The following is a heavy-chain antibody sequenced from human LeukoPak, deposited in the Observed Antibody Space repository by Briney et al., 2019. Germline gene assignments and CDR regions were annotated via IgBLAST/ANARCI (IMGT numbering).Heavy chain of an antibody. V-gene: IGHV3-48*03. J-gene: IGHJ4*02. CDR2: ISSSGSTI. D-gene: IGHD2-15*01. CDR1: GFTFSFYE. Sequence: GGSLRLSCAASGFTFSFYEINWVRQAPGKGLEWISYISSSGSTIYYADSVKGRFTISRDNAKNSLYLQMNSLRAEDTAVYYCARDLDGGSMDYWGQGTLVTVSS. CDR3: ARDLDGGSMDY.